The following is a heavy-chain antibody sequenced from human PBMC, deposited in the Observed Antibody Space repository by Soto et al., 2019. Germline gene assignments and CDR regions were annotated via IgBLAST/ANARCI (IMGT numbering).Heavy chain of an antibody. Sequence: EVQLVESGGGLVQPGGSLRLSCAASGFTFSSYSMNWVRQAPGKGLEWVSYISSSSSTIYYADSVKGRFTISRDNAKNSVDRQMNGLRAEETAGYCCARQAEGIGQKGGCGPWGQGTRVTVSS. V-gene: IGHV3-48*01. CDR2: ISSSSSTI. CDR1: GFTFSSYS. J-gene: IGHJ5*02. CDR3: ARQAEGIGQKGGCGP. D-gene: IGHD1-26*01.